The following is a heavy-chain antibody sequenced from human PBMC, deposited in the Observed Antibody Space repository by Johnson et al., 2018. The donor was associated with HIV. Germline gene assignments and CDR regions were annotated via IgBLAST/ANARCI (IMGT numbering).Heavy chain of an antibody. J-gene: IGHJ3*02. CDR1: GFSFSNYW. CDR3: AKRGSGWPSDAFDI. Sequence: QVQLVESGGGLVQPGGSLRLSCAVSGFSFSNYWMEWVRQAPGKGLVWVAIIWADGSNTYCADSVKGRFTISRDNSKNTLYLQMDSLRAEDTAVYYCAKRGSGWPSDAFDIWGQGTMVTVSS. CDR2: IWADGSNT. V-gene: IGHV3-33*06. D-gene: IGHD6-19*01.